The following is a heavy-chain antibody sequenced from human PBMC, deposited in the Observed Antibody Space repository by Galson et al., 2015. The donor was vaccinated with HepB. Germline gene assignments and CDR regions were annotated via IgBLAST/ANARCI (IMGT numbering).Heavy chain of an antibody. CDR3: ARGRLTIFAVVTDVRDYYYRMDV. CDR1: GYSFTDYY. CDR2: INPNSGDT. J-gene: IGHJ6*02. Sequence: SVKVSCKASGYSFTDYYMHWVRQAPGQGLEWMGWINPNSGDTYYAQMFQGRVTTTRDKSISTAYMELTSLRSDDTAVYYCARGRLTIFAVVTDVRDYYYRMDVWGQETTVTVSS. V-gene: IGHV1-2*02. D-gene: IGHD3-3*01.